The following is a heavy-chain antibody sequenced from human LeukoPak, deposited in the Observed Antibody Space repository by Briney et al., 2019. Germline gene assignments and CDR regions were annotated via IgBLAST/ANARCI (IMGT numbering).Heavy chain of an antibody. V-gene: IGHV3-23*01. D-gene: IGHD3-22*01. Sequence: GGSLRLSCAASGFTFSSYAMSWVRQAPGKGLEWVSAISGSGGSTYYADSVKGRFTISRDNSKNTLYLQMNSLRAEDTAVYYYAKGDYDSSGYYFGPQLDYWGQGTLVTVSS. CDR2: ISGSGGST. J-gene: IGHJ4*02. CDR3: AKGDYDSSGYYFGPQLDY. CDR1: GFTFSSYA.